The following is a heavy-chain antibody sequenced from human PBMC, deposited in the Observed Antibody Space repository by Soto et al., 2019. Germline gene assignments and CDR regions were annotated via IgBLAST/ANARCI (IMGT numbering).Heavy chain of an antibody. D-gene: IGHD6-13*01. Sequence: RASVKVSCKASGYTFTSYDINWVRQATGQGLEWMGWMNPNSGNTGYAQKFQGRVTMTRNTSISTAYMELSSLRSEDTAVYYCARGGIAAAGTGYYYYGMDVWGQGTTVTVSS. V-gene: IGHV1-8*01. J-gene: IGHJ6*02. CDR1: GYTFTSYD. CDR2: MNPNSGNT. CDR3: ARGGIAAAGTGYYYYGMDV.